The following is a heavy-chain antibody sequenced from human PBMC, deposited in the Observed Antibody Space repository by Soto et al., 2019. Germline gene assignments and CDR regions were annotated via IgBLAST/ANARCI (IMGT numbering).Heavy chain of an antibody. CDR2: IIPALGTA. CDR3: AGTDFGDHWYFDL. Sequence: QDQLVQSGAEVKKPGSSVKVSCKASGGTFSSHTFSWVRQAPGQGLEWMGRIIPALGTATYAQKVQGRVTITADESATTVYPELHSLRSEHTAVYYCAGTDFGDHWYFDLWGRGTVVTVSS. J-gene: IGHJ2*01. D-gene: IGHD4-17*01. V-gene: IGHV1-69*08. CDR1: GGTFSSHT.